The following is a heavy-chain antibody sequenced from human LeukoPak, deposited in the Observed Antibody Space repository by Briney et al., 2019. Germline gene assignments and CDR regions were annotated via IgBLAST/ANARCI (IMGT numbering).Heavy chain of an antibody. CDR2: IHYSGVT. V-gene: IGHV4-39*01. J-gene: IGHJ4*02. D-gene: IGHD2-15*01. Sequence: MSSETLSLTCTVSGGSISSSSFFWGWIRQPPGQGLGWIAAIHYSGVTHYNPSLKSRVTISADTSRNQFSLKLNSVTATDTAVYYCARLGHCSGGGSCHHDYWGQGTLVTVSS. CDR3: ARLGHCSGGGSCHHDY. CDR1: GGSISSSSFF.